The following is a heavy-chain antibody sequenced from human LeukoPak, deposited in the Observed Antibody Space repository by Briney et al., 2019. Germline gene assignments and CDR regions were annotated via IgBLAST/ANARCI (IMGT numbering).Heavy chain of an antibody. CDR3: AKMGQQLIQGWFDP. CDR2: ISGSDGRT. CDR1: GFTFSSYA. Sequence: PGGSLRLSCAASGFTFSSYAMSWVRQSPGKGLEWVAVISGSDGRTYHADSVKGRFTISRDNSKNMLYLQMNSLRAEDTAVYYCAKMGQQLIQGWFDPWGQGTLVTVSS. V-gene: IGHV3-23*01. D-gene: IGHD6-13*01. J-gene: IGHJ5*02.